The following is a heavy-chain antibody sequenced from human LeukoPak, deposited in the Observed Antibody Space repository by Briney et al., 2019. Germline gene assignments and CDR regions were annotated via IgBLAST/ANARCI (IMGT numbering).Heavy chain of an antibody. CDR1: GYTFTDYY. CDR2: INSNSGGT. D-gene: IGHD3-3*01. J-gene: IGHJ4*02. Sequence: GASVTVSCKASGYTFTDYYIHWVRQAPGQGLEWMGWINSNSGGTKYAQKFQDRVTMTRDTSISTASMELRSLRSDDTAVYYCARGDWLDYWGQGTLVTVSS. CDR3: ARGDWLDY. V-gene: IGHV1-2*02.